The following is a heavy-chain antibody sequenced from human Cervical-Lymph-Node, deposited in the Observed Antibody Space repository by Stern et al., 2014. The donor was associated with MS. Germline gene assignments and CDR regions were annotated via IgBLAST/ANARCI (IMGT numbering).Heavy chain of an antibody. CDR1: GYIFTCDD. V-gene: IGHV1-8*01. J-gene: IGHJ5*02. Sequence: VQLVESGAEVRKPGASVRLSCKASGYIFTCDDINWVRQASGQGPELMGRINPDSGDTVLEQKVRGRFPMTRNLSTSTAYMELSSLTSEDTALYSCKKSWGPWGQGTQVTVSS. CDR3: KKSWGP. CDR2: INPDSGDT. D-gene: IGHD7-27*01.